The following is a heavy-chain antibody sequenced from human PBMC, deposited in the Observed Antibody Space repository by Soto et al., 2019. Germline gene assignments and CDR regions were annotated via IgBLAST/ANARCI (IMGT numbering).Heavy chain of an antibody. J-gene: IGHJ4*02. Sequence: HPGGSLRLSCAASGFTFSTYGMHWVRQAPGKGLEWVAVIWYDGSNKYYEDSLKGRFTISRDNAKNSLFLQLDSLRAEDTAVYFCVRARSTDSRPDYWGQGTLVTVSS. CDR3: VRARSTDSRPDY. CDR1: GFTFSTYG. V-gene: IGHV3-33*01. CDR2: IWYDGSNK. D-gene: IGHD3-22*01.